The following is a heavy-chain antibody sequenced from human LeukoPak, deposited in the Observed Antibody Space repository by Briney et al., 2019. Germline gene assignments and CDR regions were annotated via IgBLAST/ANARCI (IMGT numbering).Heavy chain of an antibody. CDR1: GYTFTSYG. J-gene: IGHJ4*02. CDR3: VRGGPNKSGWTLDY. Sequence: GASVKVSCKASGYTFTSYGISWVRQAPGQGLEWMGWFNSDTGNTDYSQKFQGRVTISRDTSANTAHMELNRLRPEDTAVFYCVRGGPNKSGWTLDYWGQGTLVTVSS. CDR2: FNSDTGNT. V-gene: IGHV1-18*01. D-gene: IGHD6-19*01.